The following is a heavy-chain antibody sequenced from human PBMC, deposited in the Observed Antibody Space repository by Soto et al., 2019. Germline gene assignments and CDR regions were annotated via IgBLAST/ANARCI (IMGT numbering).Heavy chain of an antibody. D-gene: IGHD3-22*01. Sequence: LGESLKISCKGSGYSFTSYWISWVRQMPGKGLEWMGRIDPSDSYTNYSPSFQGHVTISADKSISTAYLQWSSLKASDTAMYYCARHSGYYDSSGYYYFDYWGQGTLVTVSS. CDR1: GYSFTSYW. CDR3: ARHSGYYDSSGYYYFDY. CDR2: IDPSDSYT. J-gene: IGHJ4*02. V-gene: IGHV5-10-1*01.